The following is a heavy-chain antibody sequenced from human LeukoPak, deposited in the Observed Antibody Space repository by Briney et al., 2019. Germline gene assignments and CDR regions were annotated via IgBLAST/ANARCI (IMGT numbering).Heavy chain of an antibody. CDR3: ARDTYYYDSSGKNIFDY. D-gene: IGHD3-22*01. CDR1: GGSISSSSYY. Sequence: SEALSLTCTVSGGSISSSSYYWGWIRQPPGKGLEWIGSIYYSGITYYNPSLKSRVTIAGEKSKKQLSLKLSSVTAADTAVYYCARDTYYYDSSGKNIFDYWGQGTLVTVSS. CDR2: IYYSGIT. V-gene: IGHV4-39*07. J-gene: IGHJ4*02.